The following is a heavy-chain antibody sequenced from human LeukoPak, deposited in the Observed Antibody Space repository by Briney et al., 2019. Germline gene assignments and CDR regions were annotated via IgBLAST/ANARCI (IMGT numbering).Heavy chain of an antibody. Sequence: SETLSLTCTVSGGSISSSWYYWVWIRQPPGMGLEWIGSIYYSGCTYYNPSLKCRVTISVDTSKNQFSLKLSSVTAADTAVYYCARLGVPLDYWGQGTLVTVSS. CDR2: IYYSGCT. CDR3: ARLGVPLDY. D-gene: IGHD3-16*01. J-gene: IGHJ4*02. V-gene: IGHV4-39*01. CDR1: GGSISSSWYY.